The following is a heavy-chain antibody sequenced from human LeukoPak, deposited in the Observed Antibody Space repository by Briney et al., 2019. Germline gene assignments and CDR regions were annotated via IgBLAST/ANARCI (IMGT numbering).Heavy chain of an antibody. CDR1: GYTFTGYY. Sequence: GASVKVSCKASGYTFTGYYMHWVRQAPGQGLEWMGWMNPNSGNKGYAQKFQGRVTMTRNTSISTAYMELSSLRSEDTAVYYCARVFCVHGVCYTGDWFDPWGQGTLVTVSS. CDR3: ARVFCVHGVCYTGDWFDP. V-gene: IGHV1-8*02. CDR2: MNPNSGNK. D-gene: IGHD2-8*01. J-gene: IGHJ5*02.